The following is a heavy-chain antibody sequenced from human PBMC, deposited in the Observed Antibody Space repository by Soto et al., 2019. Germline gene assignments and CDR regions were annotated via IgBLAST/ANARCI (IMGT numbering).Heavy chain of an antibody. V-gene: IGHV1-58*01. CDR3: AADGITAAGNFDY. D-gene: IGHD6-13*01. CDR1: GFTFTSSA. CDR2: IVVGSGNT. J-gene: IGHJ4*02. Sequence: SVKVSCKASGFTFTSSAVQWVRQARGQRLEWIGWIVVGSGNTNYAQKFQERVTITRDMSTSTAYMELSSLRSEDTAVYYCAADGITAAGNFDYWGQGTLVNVS.